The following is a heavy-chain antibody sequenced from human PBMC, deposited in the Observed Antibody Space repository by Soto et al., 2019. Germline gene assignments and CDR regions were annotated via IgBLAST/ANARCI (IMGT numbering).Heavy chain of an antibody. Sequence: GGSLRLSCAASGFTFDDYAMHWVRQAPGKGLEWVSGISWNSGSIGYADSVKGRFTISRDNAKNSLYLQMNSLRAEDTALYYCAKDLLYCSGGSCYPYYYYAMDVWGQGTTVTVSS. CDR3: AKDLLYCSGGSCYPYYYYAMDV. CDR2: ISWNSGSI. J-gene: IGHJ6*02. V-gene: IGHV3-9*01. CDR1: GFTFDDYA. D-gene: IGHD2-15*01.